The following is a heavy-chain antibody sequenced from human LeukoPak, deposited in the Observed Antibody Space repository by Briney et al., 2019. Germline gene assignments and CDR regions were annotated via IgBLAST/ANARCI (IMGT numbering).Heavy chain of an antibody. Sequence: SETLSLTCTVSGGSISNYYWSGIRQPPGKGLEWMGYIYYSGSTNYNPSLKSRVTISVDTSKNQFSLKLSSVTAADTAVYYCARVGGTNYYYYGMDVWGQGTTVTVSS. J-gene: IGHJ6*02. D-gene: IGHD1-26*01. CDR3: ARVGGTNYYYYGMDV. CDR1: GGSISNYY. V-gene: IGHV4-59*01. CDR2: IYYSGST.